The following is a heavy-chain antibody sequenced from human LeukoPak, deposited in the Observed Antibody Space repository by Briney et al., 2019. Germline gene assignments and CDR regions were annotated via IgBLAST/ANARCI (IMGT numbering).Heavy chain of an antibody. CDR1: GFTFSSFA. J-gene: IGHJ6*02. V-gene: IGHV3-23*01. Sequence: GGSLRLSCAASGFTFSSFAMSWVRQAPGKGLEWVSIIGAGGSKTYYADSVKGRFTISRDNSKNTLYLQMNSLRAEDTAVYYCAKGIKGSYCNGDCYLTYYYYGLDVWGQGTTITVSS. CDR3: AKGIKGSYCNGDCYLTYYYYGLDV. D-gene: IGHD2-21*02. CDR2: IGAGGSKT.